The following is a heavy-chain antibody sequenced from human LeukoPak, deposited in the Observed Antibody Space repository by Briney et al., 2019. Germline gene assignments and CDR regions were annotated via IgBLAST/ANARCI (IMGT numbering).Heavy chain of an antibody. D-gene: IGHD6-13*01. J-gene: IGHJ6*03. Sequence: GGSLRLSCAASGFTFSSYGMSWVRQAPGKGLEWVSAISTSGGGTFYADSVQGRFTISRHNSKTTLYLQMNSRRAEDTAVYYCAKTYCSSRAHYCYYYYMDVWGKGTTVTISS. CDR1: GFTFSSYG. V-gene: IGHV3-23*01. CDR2: ISTSGGGT. CDR3: AKTYCSSRAHYCYYYYMDV.